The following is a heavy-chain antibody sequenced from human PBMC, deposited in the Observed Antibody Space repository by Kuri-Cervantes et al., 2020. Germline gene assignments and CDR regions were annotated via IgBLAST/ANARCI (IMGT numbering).Heavy chain of an antibody. CDR3: ARRGMTTFAFDI. J-gene: IGHJ3*02. CDR2: IYYSGST. CDR1: GGSISNYY. D-gene: IGHD3-16*01. V-gene: IGHV4-59*08. Sequence: SETLSLTCIVSGGSISNYYWNWIRLPPGKGLEWIGYIYYSGSTHYNPSLKSRVTISVDTSKNQFSLKLSSVTAADTAVYYCARRGMTTFAFDIWGQGTMVTVSS.